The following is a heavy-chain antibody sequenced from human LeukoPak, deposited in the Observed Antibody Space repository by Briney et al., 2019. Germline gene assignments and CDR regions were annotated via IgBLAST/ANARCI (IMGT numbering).Heavy chain of an antibody. CDR1: GFTFSSYA. CDR2: ISDSGDIT. CDR3: SKDRAGYSGARGFDY. V-gene: IGHV3-23*01. Sequence: GGSLRLSCAASGFTFSSYAMSWVRQAPGKGLEWVSRISDSGDITYYADSVKGRFTISRDNSKNTLYLQINSLRAEDTAVYYCSKDRAGYSGARGFDYWGQGTLVTVSS. J-gene: IGHJ4*02. D-gene: IGHD5-12*01.